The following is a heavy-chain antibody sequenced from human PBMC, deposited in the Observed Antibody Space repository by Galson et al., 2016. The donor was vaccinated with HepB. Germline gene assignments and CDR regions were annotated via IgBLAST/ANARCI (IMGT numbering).Heavy chain of an antibody. V-gene: IGHV3-33*01. D-gene: IGHD4-17*01. Sequence: SLRLSCAASGFIFNNYGMHWVRQAPGKGLEWVAVIWYDGSNEYYADSVNGRFTISRDNSKNTVYLQKNSLRAEDTAVYYCASVYTDYGDPFDYWGHGTLVTVSS. CDR3: ASVYTDYGDPFDY. J-gene: IGHJ4*01. CDR1: GFIFNNYG. CDR2: IWYDGSNE.